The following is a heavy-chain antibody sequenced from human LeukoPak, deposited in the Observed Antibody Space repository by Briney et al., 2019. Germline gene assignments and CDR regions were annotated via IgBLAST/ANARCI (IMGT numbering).Heavy chain of an antibody. CDR1: GFSLSTSGMR. J-gene: IGHJ3*02. Sequence: SGPALVKPTQTLTLTCTFSGFSLSTSGMRVSWIRQPPGKALEWLARIDWDDDKFYSTSLKTRLTISKDTSKNQVVHTMTNMDPVDTATYYCAGSSSGYYYDAFDIWGQGTMVTVSS. D-gene: IGHD3-22*01. CDR3: AGSSSGYYYDAFDI. V-gene: IGHV2-70*04. CDR2: IDWDDDK.